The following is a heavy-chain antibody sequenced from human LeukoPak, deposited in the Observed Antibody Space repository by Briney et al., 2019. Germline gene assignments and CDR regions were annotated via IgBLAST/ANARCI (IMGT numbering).Heavy chain of an antibody. D-gene: IGHD5-18*01. CDR2: IIPILGIA. CDR3: AREGHTAMVTSLDY. J-gene: IGHJ4*02. Sequence: RASVKVSCKAPGGTFSSYAISWVRQAPGQGLEWMGRIIPILGIANHAQKFQGRVTITADKSTSTAYMELSSLRSEDTAVYYCAREGHTAMVTSLDYWGQGTLVTVS. V-gene: IGHV1-69*04. CDR1: GGTFSSYA.